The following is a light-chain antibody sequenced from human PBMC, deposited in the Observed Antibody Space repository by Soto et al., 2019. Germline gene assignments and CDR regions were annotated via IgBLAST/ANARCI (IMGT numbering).Light chain of an antibody. Sequence: QSALTHPASVSGSPGQSIAISCTGTISDVGGYDYVSWYQQHPDKAPKLMIYEVTKRPSGVSNRFSGSKSGNTASLTISGLQPEDEADYYCSSHTSGSTRVFGSGTKVTVL. CDR2: EVT. CDR3: SSHTSGSTRV. J-gene: IGLJ1*01. V-gene: IGLV2-14*01. CDR1: ISDVGGYDY.